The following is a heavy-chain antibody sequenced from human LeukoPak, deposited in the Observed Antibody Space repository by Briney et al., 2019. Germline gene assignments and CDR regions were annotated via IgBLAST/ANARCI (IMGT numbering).Heavy chain of an antibody. CDR1: GVSISRSTYY. CDR3: ARHGPTRKQWLVGYYFDY. D-gene: IGHD6-19*01. Sequence: SETLSLTCTVSGVSISRSTYYWGWIRQPPGKGLEWIGSYTGSTDYNPSLKSRVAISVDASKSQISLRLSSVTAADTAVYYCARHGPTRKQWLVGYYFDYWGQGTLVTVSS. CDR2: YTGST. V-gene: IGHV4-39*01. J-gene: IGHJ4*02.